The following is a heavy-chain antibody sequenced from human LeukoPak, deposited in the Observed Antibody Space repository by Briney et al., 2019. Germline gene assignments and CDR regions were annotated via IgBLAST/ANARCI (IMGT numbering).Heavy chain of an antibody. Sequence: ASVKVSCKASGYTFTSYDINWVRQATGQGLEWMGWMNPNSGNTGYAQKFQGRVTMTRNTSISTAYMELNSLRAEDTAVYYCARDGAGGWDILTGFPPGWYYYYMDVWGKGTTVTISS. D-gene: IGHD3-9*01. J-gene: IGHJ6*03. CDR2: MNPNSGNT. CDR1: GYTFTSYD. V-gene: IGHV1-8*01. CDR3: ARDGAGGWDILTGFPPGWYYYYMDV.